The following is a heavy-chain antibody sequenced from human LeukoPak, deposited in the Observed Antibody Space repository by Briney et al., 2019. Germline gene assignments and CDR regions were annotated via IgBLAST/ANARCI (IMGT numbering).Heavy chain of an antibody. J-gene: IGHJ4*02. CDR2: ISYDGSNK. CDR3: ARVRWFGELFGDY. D-gene: IGHD3-10*01. Sequence: GRSLRLSCAASGVTFSSYAMHWVRQAPGKGLEWVAVISYDGSNKYYADSVKGRFTISRDNSKNTLYLQMNSLRAEDTAVYYCARVRWFGELFGDYWGQGTLVTVSS. CDR1: GVTFSSYA. V-gene: IGHV3-30*14.